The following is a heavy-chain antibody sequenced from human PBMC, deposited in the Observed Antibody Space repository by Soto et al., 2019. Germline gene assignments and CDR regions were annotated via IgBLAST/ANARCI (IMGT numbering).Heavy chain of an antibody. V-gene: IGHV3-21*01. CDR2: ISSSSSYI. J-gene: IGHJ6*02. CDR1: GFTFSSYS. CDR3: ESFWSSYYYGMDV. Sequence: PGGSLRLSCAASGFTFSSYSMNWVRQAPGKGLEWVSSISSSSSYIYYADSVKGRFTISRDNAKNSLYLQMNSLRAEDTAVYYCESFWSSYYYGMDVWGQGTTVTVSS. D-gene: IGHD3-3*01.